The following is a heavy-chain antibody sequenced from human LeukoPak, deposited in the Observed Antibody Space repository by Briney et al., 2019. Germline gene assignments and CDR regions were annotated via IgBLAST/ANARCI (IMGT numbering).Heavy chain of an antibody. CDR2: ISGSSGST. J-gene: IGHJ4*02. CDR3: AKSHRAIFGVVIMHYFDY. Sequence: PGGSLRLSCAASGFTFSSYAMSWVRQAPGKGLEWVSSISGSSGSTYYADSVKGRFTISRDNSKNSLYLQMNSLRAEDTAVYYCAKSHRAIFGVVIMHYFDYWGKGTLVTVSS. D-gene: IGHD3-3*01. V-gene: IGHV3-23*01. CDR1: GFTFSSYA.